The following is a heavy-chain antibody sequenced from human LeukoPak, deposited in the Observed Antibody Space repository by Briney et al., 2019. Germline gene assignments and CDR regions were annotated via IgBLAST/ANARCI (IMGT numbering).Heavy chain of an antibody. CDR1: GYTFTSYY. Sequence: ASVKVSCKASGYTFTSYYMHWVRQAPGQGLEWMGIINPSGGSTSYAQKFQGRVTMTRDMSTSTVYMELSSLRSEDTAVYYCARGGVQLWLPYYFDYWGQGTLVTVSS. J-gene: IGHJ4*02. V-gene: IGHV1-46*01. CDR3: ARGGVQLWLPYYFDY. CDR2: INPSGGST. D-gene: IGHD5-18*01.